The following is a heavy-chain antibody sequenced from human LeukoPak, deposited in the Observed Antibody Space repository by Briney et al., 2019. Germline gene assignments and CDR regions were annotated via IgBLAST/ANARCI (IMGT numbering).Heavy chain of an antibody. Sequence: GGSLTLSCVVSGFTFVDYAMHWVRQAPGKGLEWVSLIGGDGTDSYYAHSVKGRFTISIDNSKKSLYVQMSSLTTEDTALYYCAKAYCGGDCYPGDYWGQRNLVTVSS. CDR2: IGGDGTDS. J-gene: IGHJ4*02. CDR1: GFTFVDYA. CDR3: AKAYCGGDCYPGDY. V-gene: IGHV3-43*02. D-gene: IGHD2-21*02.